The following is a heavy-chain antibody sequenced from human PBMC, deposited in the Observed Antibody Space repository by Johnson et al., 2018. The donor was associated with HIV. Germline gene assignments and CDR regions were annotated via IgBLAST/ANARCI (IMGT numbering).Heavy chain of an antibody. CDR1: GFTVSNAW. V-gene: IGHV3-15*01. CDR3: TTDRTIIVGANRDDAFDI. CDR2: IKSKTDGGTT. Sequence: VQLVESGGGLVKPGGSLRLSCGASGFTVSNAWMSWVRQAPGKGLEWVGRIKSKTDGGTTDYAAPVKGRFTISRDDSKNTLYLQMNSMKTEDTAVYYCTTDRTIIVGANRDDAFDIWGQGTMVTVSS. J-gene: IGHJ3*02. D-gene: IGHD1-26*01.